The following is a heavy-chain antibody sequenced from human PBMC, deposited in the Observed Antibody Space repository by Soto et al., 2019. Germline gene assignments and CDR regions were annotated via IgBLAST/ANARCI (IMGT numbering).Heavy chain of an antibody. CDR1: GFTFNNYA. CDR3: AKPSAYGDFAGSFDS. Sequence: EVHLLESGGGLVQRGGSLRLSCVASGFTFNNYAMNWVRQAPGEGLEWGSNIGGRGGNTFYADSMRGRFTISRDKTKNTVYLQMNNLRVEDSATYYCAKPSAYGDFAGSFDSWGQGTLVTVSP. D-gene: IGHD4-17*01. CDR2: IGGRGGNT. J-gene: IGHJ4*02. V-gene: IGHV3-23*01.